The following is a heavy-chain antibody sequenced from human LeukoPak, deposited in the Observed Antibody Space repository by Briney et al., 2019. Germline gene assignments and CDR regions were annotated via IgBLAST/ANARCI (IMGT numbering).Heavy chain of an antibody. CDR2: INSDGSEG. CDR1: GFTFSGLW. V-gene: IGHV3-7*03. CDR3: ARSSHSSSSSV. D-gene: IGHD6-6*01. J-gene: IGHJ3*01. Sequence: GGSLRLSGAASGFTFSGLWVSWSSQAPGKALEWVASINSDGSEGYYADVVKGRFTISRDNAKNSLYLQINSLRAEDTAVYYCARSSHSSSSSVWGQGTMVTVSS.